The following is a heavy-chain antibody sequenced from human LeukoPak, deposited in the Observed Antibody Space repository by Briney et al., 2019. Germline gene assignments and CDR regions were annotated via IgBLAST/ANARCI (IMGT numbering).Heavy chain of an antibody. D-gene: IGHD1-26*01. CDR1: GFTFSNYL. Sequence: GGSLRLSCAASGFTFSNYLMHCVRQAPGKGLVWVSRISGDGSTATYADSVKGRFTSSRDNAKNTLYLQMNSLGVEDTAVYYCAREVVGLAFDYWGQGTLATVSS. J-gene: IGHJ4*02. V-gene: IGHV3-74*01. CDR2: ISGDGSTA. CDR3: AREVVGLAFDY.